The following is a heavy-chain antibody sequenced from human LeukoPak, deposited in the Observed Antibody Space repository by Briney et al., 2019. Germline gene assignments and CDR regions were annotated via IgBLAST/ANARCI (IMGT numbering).Heavy chain of an antibody. J-gene: IGHJ6*03. CDR2: IYSGGST. D-gene: IGHD3-22*01. Sequence: GGSLRLSCAASGFTVSSNYMSWVRQAPGKGLEWVSVIYSGGSTYYADSVKGRFTISRDNSKNTLYLQMNSLRAEDTAVYYCARDTYYYDSSGYYWRDYYYYYYMDVWGKGTTVTVSS. V-gene: IGHV3-66*01. CDR3: ARDTYYYDSSGYYWRDYYYYYYMDV. CDR1: GFTVSSNY.